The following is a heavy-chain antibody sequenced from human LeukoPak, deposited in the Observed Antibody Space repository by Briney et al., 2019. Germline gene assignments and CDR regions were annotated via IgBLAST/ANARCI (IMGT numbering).Heavy chain of an antibody. CDR3: ARHRTPYYYGSGSYPIDY. D-gene: IGHD3-10*01. CDR2: IYPGDSDT. CDR1: GYSFTSYW. J-gene: IGHJ4*02. V-gene: IGHV5-51*01. Sequence: GESLKISCKGSGYSFTSYWIGWVRQMPGKGLEWMGIIYPGDSDTSYSPSFQGQVTISADKSISTAYLQWSSLKASDTAMYYCARHRTPYYYGSGSYPIDYWGQGTLVTVSS.